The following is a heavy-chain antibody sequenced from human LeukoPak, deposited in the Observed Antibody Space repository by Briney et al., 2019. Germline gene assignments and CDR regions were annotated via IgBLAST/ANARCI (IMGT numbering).Heavy chain of an antibody. J-gene: IGHJ4*02. CDR2: IYRSGST. CDR3: ARLRVVPAANDY. CDR1: GYSISSGYY. Sequence: PSETLSLTCAVSGYSISSGYYWGWIRQPPGKGLEWIGSIYRSGSTYYNPSLKSRVTISVDTSKNQFSLKLSSVTAADTAVYYCARLRVVPAANDYWGQGTLVTVSS. V-gene: IGHV4-38-2*01. D-gene: IGHD2-2*01.